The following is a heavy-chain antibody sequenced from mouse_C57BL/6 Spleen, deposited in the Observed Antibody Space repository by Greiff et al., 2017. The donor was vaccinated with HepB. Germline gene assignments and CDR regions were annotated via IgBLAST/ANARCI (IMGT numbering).Heavy chain of an antibody. CDR3: TRELITTVVATN. CDR2: ISSGGDYI. D-gene: IGHD1-1*01. CDR1: GFTFSSYA. Sequence: EVQRVESGEGLVKPGGSLKLSCAASGFTFSSYAMSWVRQTPEKRLEWVAYISSGGDYIYYADTVKGRFTISRDNARNTLYLQMSRLKSEDTAMYYCTRELITTVVATNWGQGTLVTVSA. J-gene: IGHJ3*01. V-gene: IGHV5-9-1*02.